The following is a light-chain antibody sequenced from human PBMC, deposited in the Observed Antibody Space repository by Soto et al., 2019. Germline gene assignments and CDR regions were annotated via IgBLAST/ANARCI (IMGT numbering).Light chain of an antibody. CDR2: EVS. CDR3: RQSTQLPPT. Sequence: VMTQTPLSLSVAPGQPASISCKSSQSLLHITGETFLFWYLQKPGQSPQLLIYEVSTRVSGVPDRFSGSGSGTDFTLEISRVETDDVGIYYCRQSTQLPPTFGQGTRLEIK. V-gene: IGKV2D-29*02. J-gene: IGKJ5*01. CDR1: QSLLHITGETF.